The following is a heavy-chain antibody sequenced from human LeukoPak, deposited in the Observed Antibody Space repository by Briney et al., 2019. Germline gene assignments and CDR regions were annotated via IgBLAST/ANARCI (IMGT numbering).Heavy chain of an antibody. J-gene: IGHJ5*02. V-gene: IGHV1-69*13. CDR2: IIPIFGTA. D-gene: IGHD1-26*01. CDR3: AREERIPYNWFDP. CDR1: GGTFSSYA. Sequence: SVKVSFKASGGTFSSYAISWVRQAPGQGLEWMGGIIPIFGTANYAQKFQGRVTITADESTSTAYMELSSLRSEDTAVYYCAREERIPYNWFDPWGQGTLVTVSS.